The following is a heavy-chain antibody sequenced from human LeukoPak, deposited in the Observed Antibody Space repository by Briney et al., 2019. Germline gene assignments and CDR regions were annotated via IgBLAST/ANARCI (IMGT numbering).Heavy chain of an antibody. CDR1: GGTFSSYA. V-gene: IGHV1-69*04. CDR2: IIPILGIA. J-gene: IGHJ4*02. D-gene: IGHD5-18*01. CDR3: AAQAGNTAMVGGYFDY. Sequence: SVKVSCKASGGTFSSYAISWVRQAPGQGLEWMGRIIPILGIANYAQKFQGRVTITADKSTSTAYMELSSLRSDDTAVYYCAAQAGNTAMVGGYFDYWGQGTLVTVSS.